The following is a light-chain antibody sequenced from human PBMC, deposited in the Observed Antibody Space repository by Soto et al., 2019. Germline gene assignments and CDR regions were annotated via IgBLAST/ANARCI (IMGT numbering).Light chain of an antibody. Sequence: EILFTQSPATLSLSPGERATLSCRASQSVSSYLAWYQQKPGKAPRRLIYDASNRATGIPARFSGSGSGTDFTLTIRSLEPEDFAVYYCQQRSNWLTFGQGTRLEIK. CDR1: QSVSSY. CDR3: QQRSNWLT. V-gene: IGKV3-11*01. CDR2: DAS. J-gene: IGKJ5*01.